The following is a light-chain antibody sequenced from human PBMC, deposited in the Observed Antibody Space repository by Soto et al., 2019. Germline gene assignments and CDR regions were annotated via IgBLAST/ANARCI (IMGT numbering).Light chain of an antibody. CDR3: QQYHSYPVT. J-gene: IGKJ4*01. CDR1: QGIGNF. V-gene: IGKV1-16*01. CDR2: EAS. Sequence: DIQMTQSPSSLSASVGDTVTITCRASQGIGNFLAWFQQKPGKAPTSLISEASNLQSGALSRFSGSGYGTDSTLTIRSLQPEDFATYYFQQYHSYPVTFGGGTKVEFK.